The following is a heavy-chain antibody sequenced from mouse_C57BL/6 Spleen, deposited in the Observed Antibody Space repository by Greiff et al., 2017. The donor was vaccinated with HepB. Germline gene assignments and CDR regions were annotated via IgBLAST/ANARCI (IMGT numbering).Heavy chain of an antibody. J-gene: IGHJ4*01. CDR1: GFTFSDYG. V-gene: IGHV5-17*01. Sequence: DVMLVESGGGLVKPGGSLKLSCAASGFTFSDYGMHWVRQAPEKGLEWVAYISSGSSTIYYADTVKGRFTISRDNAKNTLFLQMTSLRSEDTAMYYCARSTFYYGSSPPYAMDYWGQGTSVTVSS. D-gene: IGHD1-1*01. CDR3: ARSTFYYGSSPPYAMDY. CDR2: ISSGSSTI.